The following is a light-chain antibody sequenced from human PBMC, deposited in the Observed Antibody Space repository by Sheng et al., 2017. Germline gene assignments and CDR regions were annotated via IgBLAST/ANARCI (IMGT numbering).Light chain of an antibody. CDR1: STNVGAGYD. J-gene: IGLJ2*01. Sequence: QSVLTQPPSVSGAPGQRVTISCTGSSTNVGAGYDVHWYQQFPGTAPKLIMYENNNRPSGVPDRLSGSKSGTSASLVITGLQAEDEADYYCQSYDRSLNTVIFGGGTKVTVL. CDR3: QSYDRSLNTVI. V-gene: IGLV1-40*01. CDR2: ENN.